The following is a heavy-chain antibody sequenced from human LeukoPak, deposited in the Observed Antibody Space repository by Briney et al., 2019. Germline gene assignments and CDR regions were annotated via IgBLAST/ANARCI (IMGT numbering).Heavy chain of an antibody. D-gene: IGHD3-9*01. CDR3: ARIDDRLGNIVTGYFGDNWFDP. Sequence: SETLSLTCSVSGGSISCGDYYWRWTRQPPGKGLGWIGYIYYSGSTSYYPSLKSRVTIAVDTSKNQFSLKLSSVTAADTAVYYCARIDDRLGNIVTGYFGDNWFDPCGQRALGTV. CDR2: IYYSGST. V-gene: IGHV4-30-4*01. CDR1: GGSISCGDYY. J-gene: IGHJ5*01.